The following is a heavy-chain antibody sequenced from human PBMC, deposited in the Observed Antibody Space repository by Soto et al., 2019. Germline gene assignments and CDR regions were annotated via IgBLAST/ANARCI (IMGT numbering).Heavy chain of an antibody. D-gene: IGHD3-22*01. CDR3: ARSANYYDSSGYQLFDY. CDR2: IIPIFGTA. CDR1: GGTFSSYA. J-gene: IGHJ4*02. Sequence: SVKVSCKASGGTFSSYAISWVRQAPGQGLEWMGGIIPIFGTANYAQKFQGRVTITADESTSTAYMELSSLRSEDTAVYYCARSANYYDSSGYQLFDYWGQGTLVTVSS. V-gene: IGHV1-69*13.